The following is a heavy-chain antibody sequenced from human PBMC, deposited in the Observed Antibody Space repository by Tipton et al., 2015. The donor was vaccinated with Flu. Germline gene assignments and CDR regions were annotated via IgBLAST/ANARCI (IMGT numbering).Heavy chain of an antibody. J-gene: IGHJ4*02. CDR3: ARGLGSFDFWSGSDY. Sequence: GLAKPSETLSLTCTVSGASVNSGSYYWTWIRQPPGKGLEWIGHISYSGITNYNPSLTSRVSISADTSKNQFSLNVISVTAADTAAYYCARGLGSFDFWSGSDYWGQGTLVTVSS. D-gene: IGHD3-3*01. CDR1: GASVNSGSYY. V-gene: IGHV4-61*01. CDR2: ISYSGIT.